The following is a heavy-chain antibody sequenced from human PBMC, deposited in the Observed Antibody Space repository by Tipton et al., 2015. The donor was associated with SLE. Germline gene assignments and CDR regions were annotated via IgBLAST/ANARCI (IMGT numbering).Heavy chain of an antibody. Sequence: GSLRLSCAVSGFTVSGNYMNWVRQAPGKGLEWVSAIFSSGSTYYADSVKGRFTISRDNSKNTLYLQMNSLRAEDTAVYYCARDRVDAFDIWGQGTMVTVSS. CDR3: ARDRVDAFDI. CDR2: IFSSGST. J-gene: IGHJ3*02. V-gene: IGHV3-66*01. CDR1: GFTVSGNY. D-gene: IGHD2-15*01.